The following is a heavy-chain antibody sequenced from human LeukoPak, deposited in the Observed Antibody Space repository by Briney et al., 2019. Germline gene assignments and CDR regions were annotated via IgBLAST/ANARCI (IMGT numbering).Heavy chain of an antibody. D-gene: IGHD6-13*01. CDR3: AKYSRSWPEYNWVDP. J-gene: IGHJ5*02. CDR2: ISGSSSST. Sequence: PGGSLRLSCAASGCTFNSYAMSWVRQAPGKGLEWVSGISGSSSSTYYADSVKGRFTISRHNSRNPLYLQMTSLRAEDTAVYYCAKYSRSWPEYNWVDPWGQGTLVTVSS. CDR1: GCTFNSYA. V-gene: IGHV3-23*01.